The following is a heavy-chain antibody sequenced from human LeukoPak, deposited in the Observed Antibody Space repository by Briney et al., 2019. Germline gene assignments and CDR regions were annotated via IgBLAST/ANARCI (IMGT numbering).Heavy chain of an antibody. Sequence: SETLSLTCTVSGGSISSYYWSWIRQPPGKGLEWIGYIYYSGSTNYNPSLKSRVTISVDTSKNQFSLKLSSVTAADTAVYYCARDVRSSSWYGYYYYYYMDXWGKGXTVTVS. D-gene: IGHD6-13*01. CDR3: ARDVRSSSWYGYYYYYYMDX. V-gene: IGHV4-59*01. CDR1: GGSISSYY. J-gene: IGHJ6*03. CDR2: IYYSGST.